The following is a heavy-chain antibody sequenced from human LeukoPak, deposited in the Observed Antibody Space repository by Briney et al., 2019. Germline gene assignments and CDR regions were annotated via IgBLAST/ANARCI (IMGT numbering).Heavy chain of an antibody. V-gene: IGHV4-59*01. CDR1: GGSISNYY. Sequence: TSETLSLTCTVSGGSISNYYWNWIRQPPGKGLEWIGYIYYTGSTNYNPSLKSRVTMSVDTSKNQFSLNLKSVTPEDTAVYYCARNLIPEQLVLNFWGQGTLVTVSS. J-gene: IGHJ4*02. CDR2: IYYTGST. CDR3: ARNLIPEQLVLNF. D-gene: IGHD6-13*01.